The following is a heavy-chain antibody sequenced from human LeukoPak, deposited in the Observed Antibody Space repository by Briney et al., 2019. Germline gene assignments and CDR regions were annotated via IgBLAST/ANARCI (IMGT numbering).Heavy chain of an antibody. D-gene: IGHD5-12*01. CDR3: ARERGWGGYDPIDY. Sequence: GGSLRLSCAASGFTFGTYSMNWVRQTPGKGLEWISYISRDGSTIFYAASAKGRFIISRDNAQNSLFLQMNSLRVEDTALYFCARERGWGGYDPIDYWGQGTLVTVSS. J-gene: IGHJ4*02. V-gene: IGHV3-48*04. CDR1: GFTFGTYS. CDR2: ISRDGSTI.